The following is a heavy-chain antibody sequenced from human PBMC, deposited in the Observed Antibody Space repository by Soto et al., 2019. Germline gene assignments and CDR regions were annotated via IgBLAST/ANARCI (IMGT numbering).Heavy chain of an antibody. CDR3: ARHRGYYDILTGYYTELNFDY. Sequence: ETRSLTCTVSGGSISSSSYYWGWIRQPPGKGLEWIGSIYYSGTTYYNPSLKSRVTISVDTSKNQFSLKLSSVTAADTAVYYCARHRGYYDILTGYYTELNFDYWGQGTLVTVSS. CDR2: IYYSGTT. V-gene: IGHV4-39*01. D-gene: IGHD3-9*01. CDR1: GGSISSSSYY. J-gene: IGHJ4*02.